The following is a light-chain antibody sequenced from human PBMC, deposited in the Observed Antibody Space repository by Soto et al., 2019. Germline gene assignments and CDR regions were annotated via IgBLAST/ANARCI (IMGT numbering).Light chain of an antibody. J-gene: IGLJ2*01. Sequence: SYELTQPPSVSVAPGQTASISCGGANIRTKSVHWYQQKPGQAPVVVVYDDSDSVNPERFSGSNSGNTATLTIGRAEAGDEADYYCQVWDFVSDHMVFGGGTK. CDR1: NIRTKS. CDR3: QVWDFVSDHMV. CDR2: DDS. V-gene: IGLV3-21*02.